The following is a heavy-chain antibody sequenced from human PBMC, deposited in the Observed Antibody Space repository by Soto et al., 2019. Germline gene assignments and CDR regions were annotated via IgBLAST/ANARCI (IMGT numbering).Heavy chain of an antibody. J-gene: IGHJ4*02. CDR2: ISGSGGST. CDR3: AKDYDFWSGPYYFDY. CDR1: GFTFSSYA. V-gene: IGHV3-23*01. D-gene: IGHD3-3*01. Sequence: EVQLLESGGGLVQPGGSLRLSCAASGFTFSSYAMSWVRQAPGKGLXWVSAISGSGGSTYYADSVKGRFTISRDNSKNTLYLQMNSLRAEDTAVYYCAKDYDFWSGPYYFDYWGQGTLVTVSS.